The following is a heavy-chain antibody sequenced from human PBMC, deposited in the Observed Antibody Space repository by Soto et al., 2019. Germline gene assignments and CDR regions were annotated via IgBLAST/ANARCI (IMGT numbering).Heavy chain of an antibody. Sequence: GGSLRLSCAASGFTFNIYSFHWVRQAPGKGLEWVAVISFDGTKKYYSDSVKGRFTISRDNLKNTLYLQMNNHRVEDAALYFCAREDDYGYRYINYGLDVWGQGTTVTVSS. CDR1: GFTFNIYS. CDR2: ISFDGTKK. V-gene: IGHV3-30-3*01. J-gene: IGHJ6*02. CDR3: AREDDYGYRYINYGLDV. D-gene: IGHD4-17*01.